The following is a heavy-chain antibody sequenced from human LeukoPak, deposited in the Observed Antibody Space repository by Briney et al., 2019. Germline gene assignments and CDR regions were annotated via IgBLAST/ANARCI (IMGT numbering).Heavy chain of an antibody. CDR3: AKDLFLYGSGSYTDPIDY. Sequence: GGSLRLSCAASGFTFSSYAMSWVRQAPGKGLEWVSAISGSGGSTYYADSVKGRFTISRDNSKNTLYLQMNSLRAEDTAVHYCAKDLFLYGSGSYTDPIDYWGQGTLVTVSS. V-gene: IGHV3-23*01. J-gene: IGHJ4*02. CDR1: GFTFSSYA. D-gene: IGHD3-10*01. CDR2: ISGSGGST.